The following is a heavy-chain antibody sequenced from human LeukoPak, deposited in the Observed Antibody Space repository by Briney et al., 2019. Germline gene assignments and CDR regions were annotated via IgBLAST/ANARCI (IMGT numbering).Heavy chain of an antibody. CDR3: AKGLGVVTFY. CDR1: GFTFSSYS. CDR2: INGGGTRT. V-gene: IGHV3-23*01. J-gene: IGHJ4*02. D-gene: IGHD3-22*01. Sequence: GSLRLSCAASGFTFSSYSMNWVRQAPGKGLEWVSTINGGGTRTYYADSVKGRFTISRDNSKNTLYLQMNSLRAEDTAVYYCAKGLGVVTFYWGQGTLVTVSS.